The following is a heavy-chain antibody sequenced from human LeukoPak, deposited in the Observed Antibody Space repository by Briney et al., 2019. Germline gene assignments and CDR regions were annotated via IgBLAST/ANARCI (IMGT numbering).Heavy chain of an antibody. J-gene: IGHJ4*02. CDR3: ARDTGSSPGDY. V-gene: IGHV3-48*03. CDR1: GFTFSSYE. Sequence: GGSLRLSCVASGFTFSSYEMNWVRQAPGKGLEWVSYISSSGSTIYYADSVKGRFTISRDNAKNSLYLQMNSLRAEDTAVYYCARDTGSSPGDYWGQGTLVTVSS. D-gene: IGHD1-26*01. CDR2: ISSSGSTI.